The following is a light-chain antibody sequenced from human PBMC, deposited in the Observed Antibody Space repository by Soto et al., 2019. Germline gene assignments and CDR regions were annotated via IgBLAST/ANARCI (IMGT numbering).Light chain of an antibody. Sequence: QSVLTQPPSASGSPGQSVTISCTGTSSDVGGYKYVSWYQQHPGKAPKLMIYEVTKRPSGVPDRFSGSKSGNTAFLTVYGLQAEDEADYLCSSYAGSNNVIFGGGTKVTVL. CDR3: SSYAGSNNVI. J-gene: IGLJ2*01. CDR2: EVT. V-gene: IGLV2-8*01. CDR1: SSDVGGYKY.